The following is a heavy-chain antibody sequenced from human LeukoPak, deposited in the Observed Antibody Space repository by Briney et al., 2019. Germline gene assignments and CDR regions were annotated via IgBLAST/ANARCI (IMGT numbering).Heavy chain of an antibody. Sequence: SVKVSCKASGGTFSSYAISWVRQAPGQGLGWMGGIIPIFGTANYAQKFQGRVTITADESTSTAYMELSSLRSEDTAVYYCARDVLSSSWRGYSYGYFDYWGQGTLVTVSS. CDR3: ARDVLSSSWRGYSYGYFDY. V-gene: IGHV1-69*13. J-gene: IGHJ4*02. CDR2: IIPIFGTA. D-gene: IGHD5-18*01. CDR1: GGTFSSYA.